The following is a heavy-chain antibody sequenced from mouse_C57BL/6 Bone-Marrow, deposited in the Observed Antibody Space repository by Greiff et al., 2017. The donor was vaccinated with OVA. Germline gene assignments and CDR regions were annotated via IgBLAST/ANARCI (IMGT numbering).Heavy chain of an antibody. CDR1: GYTFTSYW. V-gene: IGHV1-59*01. CDR3: ARVGAAY. D-gene: IGHD4-1*01. Sequence: VQLQQPGAELVRPGTSVKLSCKASGYTFTSYWMHWVKQRPGQGLEWIGVIDPSDSYTNYNQKFKGKATLTVDTSSSTAYMQLSSLTSEDSAVYYCARVGAAYWGQGTLVTVSA. J-gene: IGHJ3*01. CDR2: IDPSDSYT.